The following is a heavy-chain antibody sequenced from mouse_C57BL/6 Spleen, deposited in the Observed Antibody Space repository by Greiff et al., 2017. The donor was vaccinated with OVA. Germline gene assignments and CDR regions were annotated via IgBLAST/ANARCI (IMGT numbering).Heavy chain of an antibody. CDR1: GYAFSSSW. CDR2: IYPGDGDT. V-gene: IGHV1-82*01. CDR3: ARGYYDLYWYFDV. D-gene: IGHD2-4*01. J-gene: IGHJ1*03. Sequence: VQLQQSGPELVKPGASVKISCKASGYAFSSSWMNWVKQRPGKGLEWIGRIYPGDGDTNYNGKFKGKATLTADKSSSTAYMQLSSLTSEDSAVYFCARGYYDLYWYFDVWGTGTTVTVSS.